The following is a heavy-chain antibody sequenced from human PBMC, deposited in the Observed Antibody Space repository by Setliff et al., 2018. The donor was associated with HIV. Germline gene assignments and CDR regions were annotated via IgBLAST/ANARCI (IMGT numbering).Heavy chain of an antibody. CDR1: GYTLTRNP. V-gene: IGHV1-3*01. CDR3: AHSRGSSSRLDY. D-gene: IGHD6-13*01. J-gene: IGHJ4*02. CDR2: INAGNGNT. Sequence: ASVKVSCKASGYTLTRNPIHWVRQAPGQRLEWMGWINAGNGNTKYSQKFQGRVTITRDTSASTAYMEVSSLRSEDTATYYCAHSRGSSSRLDYWGQGMLVTVSS.